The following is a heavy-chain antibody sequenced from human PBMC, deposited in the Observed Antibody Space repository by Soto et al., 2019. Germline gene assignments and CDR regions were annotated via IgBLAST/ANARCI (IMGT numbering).Heavy chain of an antibody. Sequence: ASVKVSCKASGGAFSSYTISWVRQAPGQGLEWMGGIIPMFGTAKYAQKFQGRVTITADESTSTAYMELSSLRSEDTDVYYCARAGYCSGGSCSSDWFDPWGQGTLVTVSS. J-gene: IGHJ5*02. V-gene: IGHV1-69*13. CDR3: ARAGYCSGGSCSSDWFDP. CDR2: IIPMFGTA. CDR1: GGAFSSYT. D-gene: IGHD2-15*01.